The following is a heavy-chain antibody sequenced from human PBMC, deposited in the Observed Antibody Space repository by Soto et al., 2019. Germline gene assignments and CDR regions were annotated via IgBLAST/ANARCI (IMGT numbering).Heavy chain of an antibody. Sequence: SETLSLTCTVSGGSISSYYWSWIRQPPGKGLEWIGYIYYSGSTNYNPSLKSRVTISVDTSKNQFSLRLSSVTAADTAVYYCARETIPEPYYYGSGREYYFDYWGQGTLVTVSS. CDR2: IYYSGST. CDR1: GGSISSYY. V-gene: IGHV4-59*01. J-gene: IGHJ4*02. D-gene: IGHD3-10*01. CDR3: ARETIPEPYYYGSGREYYFDY.